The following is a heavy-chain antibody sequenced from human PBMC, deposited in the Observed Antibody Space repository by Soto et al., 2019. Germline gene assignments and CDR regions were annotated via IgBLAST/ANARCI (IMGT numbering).Heavy chain of an antibody. J-gene: IGHJ4*02. Sequence: EVQLLESGGGFVQPGESLRLSCAASGFTFSLSAMSWVRQAPGRGLEWVSSISGGRGSTEYADSVKGRVTISRDNSKDTVHLQMNSLRAEDTAVYYFAKGPEYDILTGCDYWGQGALVTVSS. CDR3: AKGPEYDILTGCDY. CDR1: GFTFSLSA. CDR2: ISGGRGST. D-gene: IGHD3-9*01. V-gene: IGHV3-23*01.